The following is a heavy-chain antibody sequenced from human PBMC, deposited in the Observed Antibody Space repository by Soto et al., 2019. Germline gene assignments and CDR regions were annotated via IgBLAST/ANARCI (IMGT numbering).Heavy chain of an antibody. CDR3: ARDYDTSKNVGFDP. CDR1: GYSFTTYG. D-gene: IGHD3-22*01. Sequence: QVQLVQSGAEVKKPGASVKVSCKASGYSFTTYGISWVRQAPGQGLEWMGWVSTYADANHGQKFKGRVTMTTETTTNTAYIELRSLTSDDTAVYYCARDYDTSKNVGFDPWGQGTLVTVSS. J-gene: IGHJ5*02. V-gene: IGHV1-18*01. CDR2: VSTYADA.